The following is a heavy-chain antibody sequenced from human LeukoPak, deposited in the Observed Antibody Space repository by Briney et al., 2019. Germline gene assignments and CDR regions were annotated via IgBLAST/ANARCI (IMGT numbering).Heavy chain of an antibody. CDR2: INHSGST. CDR3: ARGHRINIVVVPAAVPPKGWFDP. V-gene: IGHV4-34*01. D-gene: IGHD2-2*01. CDR1: GGSFSGYY. J-gene: IGHJ5*02. Sequence: ETLSLTCAVYGGSFSGYYWSWIRQPPGKGLEWIGEINHSGSTNYNPSLKSRVTISVDTSKNQFSLKLSSVTAADTAVYYCARGHRINIVVVPAAVPPKGWFDPWGQGTLVTVSS.